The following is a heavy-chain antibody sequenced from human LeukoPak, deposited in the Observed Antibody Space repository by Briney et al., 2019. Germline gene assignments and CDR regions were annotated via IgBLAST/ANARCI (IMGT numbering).Heavy chain of an antibody. J-gene: IGHJ4*02. CDR3: ARGGGYSSSWYGGDY. CDR2: ISGSGGST. D-gene: IGHD6-13*01. Sequence: GGSLRLSCAASGFTFSSYAMSWVRQAPGKGLEWVSAISGSGGSTYYADSVKGRFTISRDNAKNSLYLQMNSLRAEDTAVYYCARGGGYSSSWYGGDYWGQGTLVTVSS. V-gene: IGHV3-23*01. CDR1: GFTFSSYA.